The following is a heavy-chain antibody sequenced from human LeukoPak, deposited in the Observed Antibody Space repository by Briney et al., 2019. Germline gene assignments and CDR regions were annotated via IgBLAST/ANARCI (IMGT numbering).Heavy chain of an antibody. CDR1: EFTLSSYN. Sequence: GGSLRLSCAASEFTLSSYNMNWVRQAPGKGLEWVSYISSTSSTIYYADSVKGRFTISRDNAKNSLYLQMNSLRAEGTAVYYCARGDPYYYGMDVWGQGTTVTVSS. CDR3: ARGDPYYYGMDV. V-gene: IGHV3-48*01. CDR2: ISSTSSTI. D-gene: IGHD5-24*01. J-gene: IGHJ6*02.